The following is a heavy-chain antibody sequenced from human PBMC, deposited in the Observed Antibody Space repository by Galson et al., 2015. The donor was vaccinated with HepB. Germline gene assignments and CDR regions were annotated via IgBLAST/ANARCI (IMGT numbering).Heavy chain of an antibody. J-gene: IGHJ6*02. CDR2: INAGNGNT. CDR3: ARDLAMVRGRPTYYYYGMDV. V-gene: IGHV1-3*01. D-gene: IGHD3-10*01. CDR1: GYTFTSYA. Sequence: SVKVSCKASGYTFTSYAMHWVRQAPGQRLEWMGWINAGNGNTKYSQKFQGRVTITRNTSASTAYMELSSLRSEDTAVYYCARDLAMVRGRPTYYYYGMDVWGQGTTVTVSS.